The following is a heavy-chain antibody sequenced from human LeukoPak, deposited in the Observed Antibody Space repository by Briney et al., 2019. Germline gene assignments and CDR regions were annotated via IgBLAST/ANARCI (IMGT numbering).Heavy chain of an antibody. V-gene: IGHV3-30*02. Sequence: PGGSLRLSCAASGFTFSSFGMHWVRQAPGKGLEWVTFIPYDGSAEYYADSVKGRFTISRDNSKNTLYLQMNSLRAEGTAIYYCTSSGSYRDFDYWGQGTLVTVSS. D-gene: IGHD3-10*01. CDR1: GFTFSSFG. J-gene: IGHJ4*02. CDR3: TSSGSYRDFDY. CDR2: IPYDGSAE.